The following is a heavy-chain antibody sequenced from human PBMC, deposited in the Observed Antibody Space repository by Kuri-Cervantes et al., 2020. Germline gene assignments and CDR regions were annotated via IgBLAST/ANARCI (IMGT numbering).Heavy chain of an antibody. J-gene: IGHJ3*02. V-gene: IGHV4-61*02. CDR3: ARDPSFSRGYSYGYAFDI. CDR2: IYTSGST. CDR1: GGSISSGSHY. Sequence: SETLSLTCTVSGGSISSGSHYWTWIRQPAGKGLEWIGRIYTSGSTNYNPSLKSRVTISVDTSKNQFSLRLSSVTAADTAVYYCARDPSFSRGYSYGYAFDIWGQGTMVTVSS. D-gene: IGHD5-18*01.